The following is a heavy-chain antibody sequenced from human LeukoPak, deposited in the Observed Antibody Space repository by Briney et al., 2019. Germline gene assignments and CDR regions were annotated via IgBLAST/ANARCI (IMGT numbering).Heavy chain of an antibody. CDR3: ASPNYYDQQPLDY. V-gene: IGHV3-11*01. Sequence: GGSLRLSCAASGFTFSDYYMSWIRQAPGKGLEWVSYISGSGSTIYYADSVKGRFTISRDNAKNSLYLQMNSLGAEDTAVYYCASPNYYDQQPLDYWGQGTLVTVSS. CDR2: ISGSGSTI. CDR1: GFTFSDYY. D-gene: IGHD3-22*01. J-gene: IGHJ4*02.